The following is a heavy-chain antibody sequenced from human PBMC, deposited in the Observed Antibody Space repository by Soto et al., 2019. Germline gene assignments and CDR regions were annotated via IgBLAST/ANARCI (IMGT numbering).Heavy chain of an antibody. V-gene: IGHV1-3*01. J-gene: IGHJ4*02. CDR2: INAGNGNT. D-gene: IGHD5-18*01. CDR3: ARASNKRGYSYGPVY. Sequence: ASVKVSCKASGYTFTSYDMHWVRQAPGQRLEWMGWINAGNGNTKYSQKFQGRVTITRDTSASTAYMELSSLRSEDTAVYYCARASNKRGYSYGPVYWGQGPLVTVSS. CDR1: GYTFTSYD.